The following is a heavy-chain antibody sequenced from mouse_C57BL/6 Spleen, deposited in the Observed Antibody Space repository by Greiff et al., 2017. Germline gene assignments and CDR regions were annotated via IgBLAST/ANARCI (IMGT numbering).Heavy chain of an antibody. J-gene: IGHJ4*01. CDR1: GYTFTSYT. CDR2: INPSSGYT. Sequence: QVQLQQSGAELARPGASVKMSCKASGYTFTSYTMHWVKQRPGQGLEWIGYINPSSGYTKYNQKFKDKATLTADKSSSTVYMQLSSLTSEDSAVYYCAREGLRRYCAMDYWGQGTSVTVSS. CDR3: AREGLRRYCAMDY. V-gene: IGHV1-4*01. D-gene: IGHD2-4*01.